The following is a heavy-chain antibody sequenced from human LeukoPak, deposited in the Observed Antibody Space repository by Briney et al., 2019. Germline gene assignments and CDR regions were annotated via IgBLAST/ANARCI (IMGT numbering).Heavy chain of an antibody. CDR1: GFTFSSYG. CDR3: AKDLGYCSSTSCYAGAHYYYMDV. D-gene: IGHD2-2*01. Sequence: GGSLRLSCAASGFTFSSYGMHWVRQAPGKGLEWVAFIRYDGSNKYYADSVKGRFTISRDNSKNTLYLQMNSLRAEDTAVYYCAKDLGYCSSTSCYAGAHYYYMDVWGKGTTVTISS. CDR2: IRYDGSNK. J-gene: IGHJ6*03. V-gene: IGHV3-30*02.